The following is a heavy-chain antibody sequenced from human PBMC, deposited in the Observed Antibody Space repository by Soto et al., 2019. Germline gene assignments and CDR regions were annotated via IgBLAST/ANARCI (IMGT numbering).Heavy chain of an antibody. D-gene: IGHD2-21*01. CDR1: GGPTTGGGYY. Sequence: QVQLQESGPGLVKPSQTLSLTCTVSGGPTTGGGYYWNGTRRHQGRAREWIGYIYYSGTTYYNPSLKSRVTISVDTSKNQFSLKLSSVTAADTAVYYCAASCVGCGGFNYYGMDVWGQGTTVTVSS. CDR3: AASCVGCGGFNYYGMDV. CDR2: IYYSGTT. V-gene: IGHV4-31*03. J-gene: IGHJ6*02.